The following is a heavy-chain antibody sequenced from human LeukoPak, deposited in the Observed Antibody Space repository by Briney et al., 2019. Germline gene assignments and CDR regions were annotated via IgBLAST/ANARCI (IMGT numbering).Heavy chain of an antibody. Sequence: SETLSLTCTVSGGSISSYYWSWIRQPPGKGLEWIGYIYYSGSTNYNPSLKSRVTISADTSKNQFSLKLSSVTAADTAVYYCARRNSSSYYYCYYMDVWGKGTTVTVSS. CDR2: IYYSGST. J-gene: IGHJ6*03. CDR3: ARRNSSSYYYCYYMDV. V-gene: IGHV4-59*01. CDR1: GGSISSYY. D-gene: IGHD1-14*01.